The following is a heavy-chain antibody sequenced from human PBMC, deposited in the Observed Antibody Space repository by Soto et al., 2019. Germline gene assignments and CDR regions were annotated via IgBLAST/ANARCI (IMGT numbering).Heavy chain of an antibody. Sequence: DVQVVESGGGLVKPGGSLRPSCAASGFTFTKAWMNWVRQAPGKGLEWVARIKSKADGETTYYAAPVQGRFTISRDDSNNTMSLQMTSLKTEDTAVYYCATDVRGRYSPFPEFWGQGTLVTVSS. D-gene: IGHD5-18*01. CDR3: ATDVRGRYSPFPEF. CDR1: GFTFTKAW. V-gene: IGHV3-15*01. CDR2: IKSKADGETT. J-gene: IGHJ4*02.